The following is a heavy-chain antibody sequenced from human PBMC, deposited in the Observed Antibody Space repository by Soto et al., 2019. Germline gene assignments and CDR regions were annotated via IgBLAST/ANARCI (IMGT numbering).Heavy chain of an antibody. CDR2: IYYVGNT. Sequence: PSETLSLTCTVSGGSISYSSNYWGWIRQPPGKGLEWIGSIYYVGNTFYNPSLESRVTISVDTSKNQFSLKLSSVTAADTALYYCAGHGYSASRSFFDYWGQGTLVTVSS. CDR1: GGSISYSSNY. D-gene: IGHD5-12*01. V-gene: IGHV4-39*01. CDR3: AGHGYSASRSFFDY. J-gene: IGHJ4*02.